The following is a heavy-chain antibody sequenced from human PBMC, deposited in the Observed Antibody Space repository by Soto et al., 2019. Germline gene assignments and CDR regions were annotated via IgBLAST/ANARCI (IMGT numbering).Heavy chain of an antibody. D-gene: IGHD5-18*01. V-gene: IGHV3-30-3*01. Sequence: QVQLVESGGGVVQPGRSLRLSCAASGFTFRSYAMHWVRQAPGKGLEWVAAISYDENNRYYTDSVKGRFTISRDNSKNTLYLQVNSLSAEDTAVDYCARALDTAMASKENWFDPWGQGTLVTVSS. CDR3: ARALDTAMASKENWFDP. CDR2: ISYDENNR. J-gene: IGHJ5*02. CDR1: GFTFRSYA.